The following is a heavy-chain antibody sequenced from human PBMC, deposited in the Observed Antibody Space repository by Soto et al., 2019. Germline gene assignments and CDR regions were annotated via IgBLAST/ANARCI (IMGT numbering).Heavy chain of an antibody. J-gene: IGHJ4*02. CDR1: GGSVSSASYY. D-gene: IGHD3-22*01. CDR3: ATVYYDGSTFYPPGY. Sequence: QVQLQESGPGLVKPSETLSLTCTVSGGSVSSASYYWSWIRQSPGKGLEWMGYIYYSGSTNYNPSPKSRVTISVDTSKNQFSRRLSSVTVADTAVFYCATVYYDGSTFYPPGYGGRGTLVTVSS. CDR2: IYYSGST. V-gene: IGHV4-61*01.